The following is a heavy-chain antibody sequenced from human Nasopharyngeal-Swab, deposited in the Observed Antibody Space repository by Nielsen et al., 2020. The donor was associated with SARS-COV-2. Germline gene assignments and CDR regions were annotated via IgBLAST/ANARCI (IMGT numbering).Heavy chain of an antibody. V-gene: IGHV3-30*18. D-gene: IGHD2-8*01. CDR2: ISDDGNNK. CDR3: AKGYGRPAPSTYFDN. CDR1: EFTFSHYG. Sequence: GGPLRLSCAVSEFTFSHYGMNWVRQAPGKGLEWVAVISDDGNNKYYADSVKGRFTISRDNSKNTLYLQMNSLSAEDTAVYYCAKGYGRPAPSTYFDNWGQGTLVTVSS. J-gene: IGHJ4*02.